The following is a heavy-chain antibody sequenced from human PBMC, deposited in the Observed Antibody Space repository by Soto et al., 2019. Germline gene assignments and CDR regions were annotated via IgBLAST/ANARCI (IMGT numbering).Heavy chain of an antibody. D-gene: IGHD2-8*01. J-gene: IGHJ4*02. V-gene: IGHV4-59*01. Sequence: SETLSLTCTVSGTSISSYYWSWIRQPPGKGLEWIANIHYSGTTNYNPSLASRVTLSVDTSKNQFSLEMTSVTAADRAVYFCARYNSYAIDYWGRGTLVTVSS. CDR3: ARYNSYAIDY. CDR2: IHYSGTT. CDR1: GTSISSYY.